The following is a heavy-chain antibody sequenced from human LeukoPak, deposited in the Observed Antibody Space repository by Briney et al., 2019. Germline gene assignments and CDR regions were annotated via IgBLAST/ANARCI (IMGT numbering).Heavy chain of an antibody. CDR2: IYYSGST. J-gene: IGHJ4*02. D-gene: IGHD6-19*01. CDR1: GGSISSYY. Sequence: SETLSLTCTVSGGSISSYYWSWIRQPPGKGLEWIGYIYYSGSTNYNPSLKSRVTISVDTSKNQFSLQLNSVTPEDTAVYYCAREQWLADFDYWGQGTLVTVSS. CDR3: AREQWLADFDY. V-gene: IGHV4-59*12.